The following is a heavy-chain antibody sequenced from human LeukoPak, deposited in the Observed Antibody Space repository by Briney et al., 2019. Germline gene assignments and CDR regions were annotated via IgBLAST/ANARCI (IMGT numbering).Heavy chain of an antibody. CDR1: GGTFSSYA. Sequence: ASVKVSCKASGGTFSSYAISWVRQAPGQGLEWMGRIIPIFGIANYAQKFQGRVTITADKSTSTAYMELSSLRSEDTAVYYCATEQVEMATPSSYWGQGTLVTVSS. CDR2: IIPIFGIA. V-gene: IGHV1-69*04. D-gene: IGHD5-24*01. CDR3: ATEQVEMATPSSY. J-gene: IGHJ4*02.